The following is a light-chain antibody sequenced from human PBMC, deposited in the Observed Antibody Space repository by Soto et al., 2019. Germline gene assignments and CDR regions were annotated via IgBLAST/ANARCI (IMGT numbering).Light chain of an antibody. CDR3: QQYGFSPIS. CDR1: QTVTNDY. CDR2: DAS. V-gene: IGKV3-20*01. Sequence: VLTQSPGTLSLSPGERVTLSCRASQTVTNDYLAWYQQKDGQAPRLLIYDASTRATGVPDRFSGSGSGPEYTLTISRLEPEDFAVYSCQQYGFSPISFGQGTRLEI. J-gene: IGKJ5*01.